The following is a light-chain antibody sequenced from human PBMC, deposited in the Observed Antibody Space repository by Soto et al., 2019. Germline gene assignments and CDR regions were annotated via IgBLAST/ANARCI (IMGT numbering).Light chain of an antibody. Sequence: DLQMTQSPSTLSASVGDRVTITCLPSQSVITWLAWYQQKPGEAPNLLIYEASRLQSGVPSRFSGSASGREFTLTITNLQPDDVATYYSKEYNHXQWTFGQVTKV. V-gene: IGKV1-5*01. J-gene: IGKJ1*01. CDR1: QSVITW. CDR3: KEYNHXQWT. CDR2: EAS.